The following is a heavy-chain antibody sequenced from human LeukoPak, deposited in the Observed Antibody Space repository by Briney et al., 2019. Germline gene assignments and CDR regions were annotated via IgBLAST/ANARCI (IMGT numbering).Heavy chain of an antibody. Sequence: GGSLRLSCAASGFTFSGYWMSWLRQAPGKGLEWMANIKQDGSEKYYVDSVKGRFTISRDNAKNSLYLQMNSLRAEDTAVYYCARDRGFGQADVWGKGTTVTVSS. V-gene: IGHV3-7*01. CDR2: IKQDGSEK. CDR3: ARDRGFGQADV. D-gene: IGHD3-10*01. CDR1: GFTFSGYW. J-gene: IGHJ6*04.